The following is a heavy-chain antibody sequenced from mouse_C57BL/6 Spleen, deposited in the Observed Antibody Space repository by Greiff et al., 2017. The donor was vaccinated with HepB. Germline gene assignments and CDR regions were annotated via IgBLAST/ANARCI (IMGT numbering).Heavy chain of an antibody. Sequence: VQLQQPGAELVRPGTSVKLSCKASGYTFTSYWMHWVKQRPGQGLEWIGVIDPSDSYTNYNQKFKGKATLTVDTSSSTSYMQLSSLTSEDSAFYYCARTRELGNSALFAYCGQGTLVTVSA. CDR2: IDPSDSYT. J-gene: IGHJ3*01. CDR3: ARTRELGNSALFAY. CDR1: GYTFTSYW. V-gene: IGHV1-59*01. D-gene: IGHD2-1*01.